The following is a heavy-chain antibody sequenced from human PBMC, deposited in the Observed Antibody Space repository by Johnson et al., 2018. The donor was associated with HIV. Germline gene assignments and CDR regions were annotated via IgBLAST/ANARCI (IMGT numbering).Heavy chain of an antibody. D-gene: IGHD6-19*01. Sequence: QMQLVESGGGVVQPGRSLRLSCAASGFTFSSYAMHWVRQAPGKGLEWVAVISYDGSNKYYADSVKGRFTISRDNSKNTLYLQMNSLRAEDTAVYYCASGGWLEGAFDIWGQGTMVTVSS. CDR3: ASGGWLEGAFDI. CDR1: GFTFSSYA. V-gene: IGHV3-30-3*01. CDR2: ISYDGSNK. J-gene: IGHJ3*02.